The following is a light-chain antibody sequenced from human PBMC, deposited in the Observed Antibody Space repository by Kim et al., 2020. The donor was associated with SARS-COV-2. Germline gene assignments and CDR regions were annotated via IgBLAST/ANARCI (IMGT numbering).Light chain of an antibody. V-gene: IGLV3-1*01. Sequence: SYELTQPPSVSVSPGQTASITCSGDKLGDKYACWYQQKPGQYPVLVIYQDSKRPSGIPERFSGSNSGNTATLTISGTQAMDEADYYCQAWDSSTATFGGGTQLTVL. CDR1: KLGDKY. J-gene: IGLJ2*01. CDR2: QDS. CDR3: QAWDSSTAT.